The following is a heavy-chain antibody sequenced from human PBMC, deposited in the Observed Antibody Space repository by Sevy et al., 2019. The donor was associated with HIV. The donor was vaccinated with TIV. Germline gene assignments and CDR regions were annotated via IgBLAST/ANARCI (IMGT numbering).Heavy chain of an antibody. CDR2: ISPEGGRI. CDR1: GFGFSGTW. D-gene: IGHD3-10*01. J-gene: IGHJ4*02. V-gene: IGHV3-7*04. Sequence: GGSLRLSCAASGFGFSGTWMNWVRQAPGKGLEWVAIISPEGGRIDYADSVKGRLIISKDNANSSVSLQMNSLRVEDMGVYYCAKDRGWKTFAYWGQGALVTVSS. CDR3: AKDRGWKTFAY.